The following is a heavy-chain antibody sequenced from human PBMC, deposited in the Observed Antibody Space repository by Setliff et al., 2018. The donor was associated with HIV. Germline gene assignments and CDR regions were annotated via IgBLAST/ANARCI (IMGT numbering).Heavy chain of an antibody. CDR3: ARVRSPFYFDY. Sequence: GGSLRLSCAASGFPFSNYWMGWVRQAPGKGLEWVSYISSSGGTIYYADSVKGRFTISRDNAKNSLNLQMNSLRAEDTAVYYCARVRSPFYFDYWGQGTLVTVSS. V-gene: IGHV3-48*04. CDR2: ISSSGGTI. CDR1: GFPFSNYW. J-gene: IGHJ4*02.